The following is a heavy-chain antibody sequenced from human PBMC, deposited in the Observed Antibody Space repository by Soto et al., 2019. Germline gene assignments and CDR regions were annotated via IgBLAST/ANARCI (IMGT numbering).Heavy chain of an antibody. CDR2: IYFTGST. J-gene: IGHJ5*02. Sequence: SETLSLTCTVSGGAVSSGTYYWSWIRQPPGKGLEWIGHIYFTGSTNYNPSLKSRVTMSLDTPRNQFSLKLNSVTAADTAVYYCTRGPPRVQWFDPWGLGTLVTVSS. V-gene: IGHV4-61*01. CDR3: TRGPPRVQWFDP. CDR1: GGAVSSGTYY.